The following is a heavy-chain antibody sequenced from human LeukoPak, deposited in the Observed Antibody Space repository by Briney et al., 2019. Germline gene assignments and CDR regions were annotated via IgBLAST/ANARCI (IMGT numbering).Heavy chain of an antibody. CDR2: INAGNGNT. CDR1: GYTFTSYA. J-gene: IGHJ4*02. V-gene: IGHV1-3*01. Sequence: GASVKVSRKASGYTFTSYAMHWVRQAPGQRLEWMGWINAGNGNTKYSQKFQGRVTITRDTSASTAYMELSSLRSEDTAVYYCARDQFRSTGYYYYWGQGTLVTVSS. D-gene: IGHD3-22*01. CDR3: ARDQFRSTGYYYY.